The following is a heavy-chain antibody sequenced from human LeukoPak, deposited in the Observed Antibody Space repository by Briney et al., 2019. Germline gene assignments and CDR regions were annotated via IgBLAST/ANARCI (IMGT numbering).Heavy chain of an antibody. CDR2: TYYRSKWYK. CDR1: GDSVSSNSAT. CDR3: ARGPSYFQH. J-gene: IGHJ1*01. V-gene: IGHV6-1*01. Sequence: SQTLSLTCAISGDSVSSNSATWNWIRQSPSRGLERLGRTYYRSKWYKYYAVSVKGQITINPDTSKNQFSLQLNSVTPEDTAVYYCARGPSYFQHWGQGTLVTVSS.